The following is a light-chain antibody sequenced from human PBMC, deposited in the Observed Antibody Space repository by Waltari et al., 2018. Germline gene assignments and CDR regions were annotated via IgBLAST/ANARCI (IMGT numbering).Light chain of an antibody. CDR1: QDITSY. Sequence: DIQMTQSPSSLSASAGDRVTITCQASQDITSYLNWYLQKPGKAPQILIYDASNLETGVPSRFSGSGSGTDFTFTISSLQPEDVATYYCQQYDNLPGTFGGGTKVEIK. CDR3: QQYDNLPGT. V-gene: IGKV1-33*01. J-gene: IGKJ4*01. CDR2: DAS.